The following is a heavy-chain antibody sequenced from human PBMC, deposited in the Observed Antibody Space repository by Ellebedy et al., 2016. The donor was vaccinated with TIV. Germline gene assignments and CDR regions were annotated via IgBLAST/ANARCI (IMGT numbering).Heavy chain of an antibody. CDR3: ARHTYCYSSGCYPNGWFNP. D-gene: IGHD2-2*01. V-gene: IGHV4-39*01. CDR1: GGSISSISYY. J-gene: IGHJ5*02. Sequence: SETLSLTXSVSGGSISSISYYWGWIRQPPGKGLEWIGNVYQSGNTYYNPSLESRVTISVDTSKNQFSLNLSSVTATDTAVYYCARHTYCYSSGCYPNGWFNPWGQGTLVTVSS. CDR2: VYQSGNT.